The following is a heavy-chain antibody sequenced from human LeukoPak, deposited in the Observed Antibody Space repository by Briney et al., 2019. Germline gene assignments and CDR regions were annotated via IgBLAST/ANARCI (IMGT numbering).Heavy chain of an antibody. CDR1: GGSISSYY. CDR2: IYYSGST. V-gene: IGHV4-59*01. CDR3: ARGDTAMVNCFDY. D-gene: IGHD5-18*01. Sequence: SETLSLTGTVSGGSISSYYWSWIRQPPGKGLEWIGYIYYSGSTNYNPSLKSRVTISVDTSKSQFSLKLSSVTAADTAVYYCARGDTAMVNCFDYWGQGTLVTVSS. J-gene: IGHJ4*02.